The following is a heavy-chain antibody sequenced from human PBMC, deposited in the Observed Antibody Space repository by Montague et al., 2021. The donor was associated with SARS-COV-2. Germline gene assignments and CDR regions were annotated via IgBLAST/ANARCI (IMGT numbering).Heavy chain of an antibody. Sequence: SETLSLTCRVSGDSISTSTWWTWVRQTPGKGLEWIGEIFHSGTINYNPSLKSRVSISVDKSTNQFSLRLSSLIAADTAVYYCATLSRRTAAGTRDYFGLDVWGQGTTVVVSS. CDR1: GDSISTSTW. V-gene: IGHV4-4*02. CDR3: ATLSRRTAAGTRDYFGLDV. CDR2: IFHSGTI. D-gene: IGHD6-13*01. J-gene: IGHJ6*02.